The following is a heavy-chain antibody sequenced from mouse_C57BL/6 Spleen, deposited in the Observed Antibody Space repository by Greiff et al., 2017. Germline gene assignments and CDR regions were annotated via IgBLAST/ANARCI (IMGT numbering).Heavy chain of an antibody. Sequence: VQLQQSGPVLVKPGASVKMSCKASGYTFTDYYMNWVKQSHGKSLEWIGVINPYNGGTSYNQKFKGKATLTVDKSSSTAYMELNSLTSEDSAVYYCARSSGYPAMDYWGQGTSVTVSS. CDR1: GYTFTDYY. CDR2: INPYNGGT. CDR3: ARSSGYPAMDY. D-gene: IGHD3-2*02. J-gene: IGHJ4*01. V-gene: IGHV1-19*01.